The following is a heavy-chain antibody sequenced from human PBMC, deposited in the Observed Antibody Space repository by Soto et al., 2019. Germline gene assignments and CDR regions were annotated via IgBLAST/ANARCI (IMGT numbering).Heavy chain of an antibody. CDR3: ARAGYYDILTGYDY. CDR2: INPNSGGT. D-gene: IGHD3-9*01. Sequence: GASVKVSCKASGYTFTGYYMHWVRQAPGQGLEWMGWINPNSGGTNYAQKFQGWVTMTRDTSISTAYMELSRLRSDDTAVYYCARAGYYDILTGYDYWGQGTLVTVSS. CDR1: GYTFTGYY. V-gene: IGHV1-2*04. J-gene: IGHJ4*02.